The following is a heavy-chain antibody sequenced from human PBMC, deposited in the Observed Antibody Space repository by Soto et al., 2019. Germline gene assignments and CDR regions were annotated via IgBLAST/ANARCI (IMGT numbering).Heavy chain of an antibody. V-gene: IGHV3-11*01. CDR3: AREGCSSTSCYQESYSDY. Sequence: GGSLRLSCAASGFTFSDYYMSWIRQAPGKGLEWVSYISSSGSTIYYADSVKGRFTISRDNAKNSLYLQMNSLRAEDTAVYYCAREGCSSTSCYQESYSDYWGQGTLVTVSS. D-gene: IGHD2-2*01. CDR1: GFTFSDYY. CDR2: ISSSGSTI. J-gene: IGHJ4*02.